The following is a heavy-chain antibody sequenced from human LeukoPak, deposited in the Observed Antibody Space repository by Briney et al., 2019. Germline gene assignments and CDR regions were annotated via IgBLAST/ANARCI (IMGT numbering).Heavy chain of an antibody. CDR2: LSDGGGRT. Sequence: GGCLRLSCAASGITFTTYAMSWVRRAPGKGLEWVSALSDGGGRTYYADSVKGRFTISRDNSKNTLYLQMNRLRAEDTAVYYCAKVLSGTLTFDHWGQGTLVTVSS. J-gene: IGHJ4*02. CDR1: GITFTTYA. D-gene: IGHD3-10*01. V-gene: IGHV3-23*01. CDR3: AKVLSGTLTFDH.